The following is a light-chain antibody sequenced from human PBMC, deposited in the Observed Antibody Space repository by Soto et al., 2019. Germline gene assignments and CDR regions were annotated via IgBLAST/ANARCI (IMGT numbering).Light chain of an antibody. CDR3: QQYNTYS. J-gene: IGKJ1*01. CDR1: QSSSNW. V-gene: IGKV1-5*01. Sequence: DIQMTQSPSTLPASVEDRVTITCRASQSSSNWLAWYQQKPGTAPKGLIYHACNLQGGVPSRFSGSGSGTEVTLTTSSLKQDEFGTYYCQQYNTYSFGQGTKLDIK. CDR2: HAC.